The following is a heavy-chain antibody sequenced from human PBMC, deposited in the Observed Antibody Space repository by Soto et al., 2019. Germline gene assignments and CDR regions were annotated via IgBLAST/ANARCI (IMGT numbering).Heavy chain of an antibody. Sequence: EVQLVESGGGLVKPGGSLRLSCAASGFTFSTYSMNWVRQAPGKGLEWVSSISSGSSYIYYADSVKGRFTISRDNAKNSLYLQMNSLRAEDTAVYYCKCGGTTHDAFDIWGQGTMVTVSS. J-gene: IGHJ3*02. D-gene: IGHD2-15*01. CDR2: ISSGSSYI. CDR1: GFTFSTYS. V-gene: IGHV3-21*01. CDR3: KCGGTTHDAFDI.